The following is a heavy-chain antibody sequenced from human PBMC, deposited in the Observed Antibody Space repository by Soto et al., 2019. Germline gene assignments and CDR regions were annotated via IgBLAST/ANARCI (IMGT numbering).Heavy chain of an antibody. CDR3: ASNKFASGRWLDS. D-gene: IGHD6-19*01. CDR2: ISSSSYT. CDR1: GFTFSDYY. Sequence: QVQLVESGGGLVKPGGSLRLSCAASGFTFSDYYMTWIRQAPGKGLEWVSYISSSSYTNYADSVKGRFTISRDNAKNSLYLQMNSLRAEDTAVYYCASNKFASGRWLDSWGQGTLVTVSS. J-gene: IGHJ4*02. V-gene: IGHV3-11*06.